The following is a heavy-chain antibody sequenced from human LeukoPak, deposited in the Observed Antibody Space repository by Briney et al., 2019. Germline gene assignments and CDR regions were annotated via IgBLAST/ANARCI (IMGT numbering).Heavy chain of an antibody. CDR3: GSTNYIPSLKSRVNISVDTSKNQFSLKRSSVTAADTAVYYCARGLYSNYYYYYYYYMDV. CDR1: GGSISSYY. CDR2: IYYSGST. Sequence: PSETLSLTCTVSGGSISSYYWSWIRQPPGKGLEWIGYIYYSGSTNYNPSLMSRVTISVETSNNHFSLQLSTVTTAETAVYYSGSTNYIPSLKSRVNISVDTSKNQFSLKRSSVTAADTAVYYCARGLYSNYYYYYYYYMDVWGKGTTVTVSS. V-gene: IGHV4-59*01. D-gene: IGHD3-10*01. J-gene: IGHJ6*03.